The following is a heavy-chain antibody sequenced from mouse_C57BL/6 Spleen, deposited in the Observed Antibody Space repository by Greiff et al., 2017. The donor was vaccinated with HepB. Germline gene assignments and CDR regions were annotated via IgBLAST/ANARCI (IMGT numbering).Heavy chain of an antibody. CDR3: ARLPHYYGSSYYFDY. CDR1: GFTFSSYG. D-gene: IGHD1-1*01. J-gene: IGHJ2*01. CDR2: ISSGGSYT. V-gene: IGHV5-6*02. Sequence: DVMLVESGGDLVKPGGSLKLSCAASGFTFSSYGMSWVRQTPDKRLEWVATISSGGSYTYYPDSVKGRFTISRDNAKNTLYLQMSSLKSEDTAMYYCARLPHYYGSSYYFDYWGQGTTLTVSS.